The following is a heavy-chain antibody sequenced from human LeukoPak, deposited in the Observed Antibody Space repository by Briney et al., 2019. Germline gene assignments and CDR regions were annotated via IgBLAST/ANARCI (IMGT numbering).Heavy chain of an antibody. Sequence: SETLSLTCTVSGGPISSRSYCWGWVRQAPGKGLEWIGTIDYRGSTYYNPSLKSRVTISVDTSKKQFSLKLSSVTAADTAVYYCARGHDFWSANYYMYVWGKGTTVTVSS. CDR2: IDYRGST. D-gene: IGHD3-3*01. CDR1: GGPISSRSYC. J-gene: IGHJ6*03. V-gene: IGHV4-39*07. CDR3: ARGHDFWSANYYMYV.